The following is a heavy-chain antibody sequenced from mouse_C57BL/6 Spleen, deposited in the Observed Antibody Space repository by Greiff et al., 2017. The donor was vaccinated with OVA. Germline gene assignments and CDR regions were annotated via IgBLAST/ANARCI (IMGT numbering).Heavy chain of an antibody. CDR1: GFTFSDYY. V-gene: IGHV5-16*01. CDR2: INYDGSST. D-gene: IGHD2-5*01. J-gene: IGHJ4*01. Sequence: EVMLVESEGGLVQPGSSMKLSCTASGFTFSDYYMAWVRQVPEKGLEWVANINYDGSSTYYLDSLKSRFIISRDNAKNILYLQMSSLKSEDTATYYCAREGDSNYVGAMDYWGQGTSVTVSS. CDR3: AREGDSNYVGAMDY.